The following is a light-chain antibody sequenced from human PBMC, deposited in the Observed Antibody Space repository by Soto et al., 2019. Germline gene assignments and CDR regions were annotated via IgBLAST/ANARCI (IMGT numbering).Light chain of an antibody. CDR2: VNTDGTH. CDR3: QTWNTGIVV. Sequence: QPVLTQSPSASASLGASVKLTCTLSSGHSNYAISWHQQQPEKGPRFLVKVNTDGTHSKGDGIPDRFSGSNSGAERYLTISSLQSDDEADYYCQTWNTGIVVFGGGTKLTVL. CDR1: SGHSNYA. V-gene: IGLV4-69*01. J-gene: IGLJ2*01.